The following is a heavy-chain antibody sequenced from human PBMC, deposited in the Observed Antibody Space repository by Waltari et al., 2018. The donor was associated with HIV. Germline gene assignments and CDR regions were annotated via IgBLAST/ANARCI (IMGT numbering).Heavy chain of an antibody. CDR1: GFTFGDFA. CDR3: SRQHDSSGYYTRGLFYFDY. D-gene: IGHD3-22*01. Sequence: EVQLVESGGTLVQPGRSLRLSCSSSGFTFGDFAIIWVRQAPGKGLEWVGLIRTKTYGGTTEYAASVKGRFTISRDDSRSIAYLQMNSLKTADTAVYFCSRQHDSSGYYTRGLFYFDYWGQGNLVTVSS. CDR2: IRTKTYGGTT. V-gene: IGHV3-49*04. J-gene: IGHJ4*02.